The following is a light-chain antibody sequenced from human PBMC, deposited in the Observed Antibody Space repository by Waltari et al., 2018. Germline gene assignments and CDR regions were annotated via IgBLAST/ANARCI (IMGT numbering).Light chain of an antibody. V-gene: IGKV3-15*01. CDR1: QSVSSN. CDR2: GAS. Sequence: EIVMTQSPATLSVSPGERATLSCRASQSVSSNLAWYQPKRGQAPRLLIYGASTRATGIPARFSGSGSVTDFTLTISSMQSEDFALYYCQQYNNWPRTFGQGTKVEIK. CDR3: QQYNNWPRT. J-gene: IGKJ1*01.